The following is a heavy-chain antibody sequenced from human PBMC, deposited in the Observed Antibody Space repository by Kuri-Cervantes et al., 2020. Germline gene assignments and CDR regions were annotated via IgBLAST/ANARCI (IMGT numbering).Heavy chain of an antibody. CDR1: GGSISSYY. CDR2: IYYSGSP. Sequence: SETLSLTCPVSGGSISSYYWSWIRQPPGKGLEWIGYIYYSGSPTYNPSLKSRVTISVDTSKNQFSLKLISVTAADTAVYYCARNPPTRYSYTPSMDYDYMDVWGKGTTVTVSS. CDR3: ARNPPTRYSYTPSMDYDYMDV. J-gene: IGHJ6*03. V-gene: IGHV4-59*13. D-gene: IGHD5-18*01.